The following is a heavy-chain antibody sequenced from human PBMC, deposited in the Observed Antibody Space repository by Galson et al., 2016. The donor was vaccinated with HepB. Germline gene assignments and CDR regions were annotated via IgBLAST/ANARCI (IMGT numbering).Heavy chain of an antibody. J-gene: IGHJ4*02. V-gene: IGHV3-48*02. D-gene: IGHD4-23*01. CDR3: ARGLVTTVGTPFDY. Sequence: SLRLSCAASGFSFSSYTMNWVRQAPGKGLEWVSYISRTSSTIYYADSVKGRFTISRDNAKNSLYLQMNSLRDEDTAVYYCARGLVTTVGTPFDYWGQGTLVTVSS. CDR1: GFSFSSYT. CDR2: ISRTSSTI.